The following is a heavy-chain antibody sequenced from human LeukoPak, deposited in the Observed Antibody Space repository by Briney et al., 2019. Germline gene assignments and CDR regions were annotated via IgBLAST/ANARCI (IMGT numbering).Heavy chain of an antibody. Sequence: PGGSLRLSCAASGFTFSSYAMHWVRQAPGKGLEWVAVISYDGSNKYYADSVKGRSTISRDNSKNTLYLQMNSLRAEDTAVYYCARSGGVTVEYYFDYWGQGTLVTVSS. J-gene: IGHJ4*02. CDR3: ARSGGVTVEYYFDY. CDR2: ISYDGSNK. CDR1: GFTFSSYA. V-gene: IGHV3-30-3*01. D-gene: IGHD4-23*01.